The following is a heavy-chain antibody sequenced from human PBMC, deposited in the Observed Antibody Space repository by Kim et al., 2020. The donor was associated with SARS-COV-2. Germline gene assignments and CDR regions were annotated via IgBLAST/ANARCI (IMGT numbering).Heavy chain of an antibody. CDR3: AKRASKSQTYYYYGMDV. V-gene: IGHV3-23*01. Sequence: GGSLRLSCAASGFTFSSYAMSWVRQAPGKGLEWVSAISGSGGSTYYADSVKGRFTISRDNSKNTLYLQMNSLRAEDTAVYYCAKRASKSQTYYYYGMDVWGQGTTVTVSS. J-gene: IGHJ6*02. CDR1: GFTFSSYA. CDR2: ISGSGGST.